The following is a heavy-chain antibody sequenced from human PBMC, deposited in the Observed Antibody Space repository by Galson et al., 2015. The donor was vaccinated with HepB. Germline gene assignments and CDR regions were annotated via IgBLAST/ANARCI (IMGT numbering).Heavy chain of an antibody. CDR1: GGTFSNYA. D-gene: IGHD3-10*01. CDR2: IIPIFDTA. CDR3: ARDRAYITMVRGVPSPFLNYYAMDV. J-gene: IGHJ6*02. Sequence: SVKVSCKASGGTFSNYAINWVRQAPGQGLEWMGGIIPIFDTANYAQKFQGKITITADESTSTAYMELSSLRSEDTAVYYCARDRAYITMVRGVPSPFLNYYAMDVWGQGTTVTVSS. V-gene: IGHV1-69*13.